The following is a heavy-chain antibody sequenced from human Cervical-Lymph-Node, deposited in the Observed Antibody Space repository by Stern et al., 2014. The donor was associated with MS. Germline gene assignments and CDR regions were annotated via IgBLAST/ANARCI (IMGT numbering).Heavy chain of an antibody. CDR1: GFTFSGYA. Sequence: EEQLVESGGGLVQPGGSLRLSCAASGFTFSGYAMSWVRQAPGKGLEWVSSISGSGGSSDFADSVTGRFTISRDKDNDALYLQIDNLRDEDSAVYYCAKGARIVGSSEFDHWGQGTLVAVSS. D-gene: IGHD1-26*01. V-gene: IGHV3-23*04. J-gene: IGHJ4*02. CDR2: ISGSGGSS. CDR3: AKGARIVGSSEFDH.